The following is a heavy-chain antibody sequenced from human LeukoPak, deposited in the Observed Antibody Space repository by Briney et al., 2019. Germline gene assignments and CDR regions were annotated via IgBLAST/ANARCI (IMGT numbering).Heavy chain of an antibody. Sequence: GGSLRLSCAASGFTFSSYAMHWVRQAPGKGLENVSAISSGGGSTHYANSVKGRFTISGDNSKNTLYLQMGSLRAEDMAVYYCARPYYDIWSAYVYWGQGTLVTVSS. D-gene: IGHD3-3*01. CDR3: ARPYYDIWSAYVY. CDR1: GFTFSSYA. V-gene: IGHV3-64*01. J-gene: IGHJ4*02. CDR2: ISSGGGST.